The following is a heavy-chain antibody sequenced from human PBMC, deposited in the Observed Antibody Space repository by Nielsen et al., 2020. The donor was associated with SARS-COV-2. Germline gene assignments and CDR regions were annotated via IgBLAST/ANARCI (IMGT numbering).Heavy chain of an antibody. V-gene: IGHV4-59*01. Sequence: SETLSLTCTVSGGSITSYYWSWIRQPPGKGLEWIGYVYSSGSTSYNPSLRSRVTISVDTSKNQFSLKLSSVTAADTAVYYCARDAGTDWDGVVMDVRGKGTTVTVSS. J-gene: IGHJ6*04. D-gene: IGHD3-3*01. CDR2: VYSSGST. CDR1: GGSITSYY. CDR3: ARDAGTDWDGVVMDV.